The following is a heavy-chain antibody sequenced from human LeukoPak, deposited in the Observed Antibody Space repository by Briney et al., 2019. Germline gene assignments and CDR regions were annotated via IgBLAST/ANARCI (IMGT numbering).Heavy chain of an antibody. CDR1: GFTFSDYY. D-gene: IGHD6-19*01. CDR2: ISYDGSNK. J-gene: IGHJ4*02. CDR3: AKDAKTKYSSGFGDY. Sequence: GGSLRLSCAASGFTFSDYYMSWIRQAPGKGLEWVAVISYDGSNKYYADSVKGRFTISRDNSKNTLYLQMNSLRAEDTAVYYCAKDAKTKYSSGFGDYWGQGTLVTVSS. V-gene: IGHV3-30*18.